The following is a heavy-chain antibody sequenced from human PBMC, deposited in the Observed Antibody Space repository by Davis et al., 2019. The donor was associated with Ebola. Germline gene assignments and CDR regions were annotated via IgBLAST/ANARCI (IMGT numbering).Heavy chain of an antibody. Sequence: GGSLRLSCAASGFTFSSYGMHWVRQAPGKGLEWVAVITYDGINKYYADSVKGRFTISRDKSKNTLYLQMNSLRAEDTAVYYCAKIGVLDFDYWGQGTLVTVSS. CDR1: GFTFSSYG. J-gene: IGHJ4*02. CDR3: AKIGVLDFDY. D-gene: IGHD3-3*01. V-gene: IGHV3-30*18. CDR2: ITYDGINK.